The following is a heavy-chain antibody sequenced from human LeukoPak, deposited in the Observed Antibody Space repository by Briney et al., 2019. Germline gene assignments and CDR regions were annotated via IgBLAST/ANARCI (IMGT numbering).Heavy chain of an antibody. V-gene: IGHV4-59*08. CDR3: ARHSRRAAAGTYYYYYGMDV. D-gene: IGHD6-13*01. J-gene: IGHJ6*02. CDR2: TYHSGST. Sequence: PSETLSLTCTISGGSISDYYWSWIRQPPGKGLEWIGYTYHSGSTDYNPSLRGRVAMSLDTSRKQLSLKLSSVTAADTAVYYCARHSRRAAAGTYYYYYGMDVWGQGTTVTVSS. CDR1: GGSISDYY.